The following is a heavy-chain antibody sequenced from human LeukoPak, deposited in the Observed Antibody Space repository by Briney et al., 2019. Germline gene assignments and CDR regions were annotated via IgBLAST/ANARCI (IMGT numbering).Heavy chain of an antibody. Sequence: PGGSLRLSCAASGFTFSNYRMKGVRQAPGKGLEWVAVISYDGSNEYYADSVKGRFTISRDNPKNTLYLQMNSLRAEDTAVYYCAKGDYGDYDYFLDYWGQGTLVTVSS. D-gene: IGHD4-17*01. J-gene: IGHJ4*02. CDR2: ISYDGSNE. CDR1: GFTFSNYR. V-gene: IGHV3-30*18. CDR3: AKGDYGDYDYFLDY.